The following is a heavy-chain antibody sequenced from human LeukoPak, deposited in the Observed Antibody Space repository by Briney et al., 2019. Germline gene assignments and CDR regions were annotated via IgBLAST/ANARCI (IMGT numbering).Heavy chain of an antibody. CDR3: ARDSYDFWSGYTNFDY. Sequence: SVKVSCKASGYTFTGYYMHWVRQAPGQGLEWMGRIIPILGIANYAQKFQGRVTITADKSTSTAYMELRSLRSDDTAVYYCARDSYDFWSGYTNFDYWGQGTLVTVSS. J-gene: IGHJ4*02. V-gene: IGHV1-69*04. CDR2: IIPILGIA. D-gene: IGHD3-3*01. CDR1: GYTFTGYY.